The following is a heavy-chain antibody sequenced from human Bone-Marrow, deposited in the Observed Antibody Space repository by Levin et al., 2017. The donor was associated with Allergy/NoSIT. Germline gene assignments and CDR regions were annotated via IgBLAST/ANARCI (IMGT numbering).Heavy chain of an antibody. CDR1: GFTFSSYA. J-gene: IGHJ4*02. D-gene: IGHD3-9*01. CDR3: ARPRYDIWSWFDY. Sequence: GGSLRLSCAASGFTFSSYAMHWVRQAPGKGLEWVAVISYDGSNKYYADSVKGRFTISRDNSKNTLYLQMNSLRAEDTAVYYCARPRYDIWSWFDYWGQGTLVTVSS. CDR2: ISYDGSNK. V-gene: IGHV3-30-3*01.